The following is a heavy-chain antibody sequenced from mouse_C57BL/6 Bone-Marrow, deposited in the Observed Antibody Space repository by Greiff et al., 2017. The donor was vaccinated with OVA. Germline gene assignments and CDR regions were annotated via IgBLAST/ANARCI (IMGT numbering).Heavy chain of an antibody. CDR3: ARGDGDYVYAMDY. CDR1: GYTFTSYW. V-gene: IGHV1-69*01. CDR2: IDPSDSYT. J-gene: IGHJ4*01. D-gene: IGHD2-13*01. Sequence: QVQLQQPGAELVMPGASVKLSCKASGYTFTSYWMHWVKQRPGQGLEWIGEIDPSDSYTNYNQKFKGKSTLTVDKSSSTAYMQLSSLTSEDSAVYYCARGDGDYVYAMDYWGQGTSVTVSA.